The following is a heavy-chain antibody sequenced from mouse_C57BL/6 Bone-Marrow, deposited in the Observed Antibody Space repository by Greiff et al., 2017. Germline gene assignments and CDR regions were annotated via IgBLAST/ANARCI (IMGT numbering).Heavy chain of an antibody. CDR2: IRLKSANYAT. J-gene: IGHJ2*01. D-gene: IGHD1-1*01. V-gene: IGHV6-3*01. Sequence: DVHLVESGGGLVQPGGSMKLSCVASGFTFSNYWMNWVRQSPEKGLEWVAQIRLKSANYATHYAESVKGRFTISRDDSKSSVYLHMNNLRAEDTGIYYCTVRYPGYWGQGTTLTVSS. CDR3: TVRYPGY. CDR1: GFTFSNYW.